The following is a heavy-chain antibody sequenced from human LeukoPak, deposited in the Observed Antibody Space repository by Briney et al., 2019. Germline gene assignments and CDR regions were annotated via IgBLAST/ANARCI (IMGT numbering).Heavy chain of an antibody. J-gene: IGHJ4*02. CDR2: IYYTGKN. CDR1: GGSINSHY. D-gene: IGHD5-12*01. Sequence: KASETLSLTCAVSGGSINSHYWGWIRQPPGKGLQWIGDIYYTGKNNYNPSLKSRVTISLDTSKDHLSLNLTSVLAADTAIYYCVRRDSGWNYFDYWGQGILVTDSS. CDR3: VRRDSGWNYFDY. V-gene: IGHV4-59*08.